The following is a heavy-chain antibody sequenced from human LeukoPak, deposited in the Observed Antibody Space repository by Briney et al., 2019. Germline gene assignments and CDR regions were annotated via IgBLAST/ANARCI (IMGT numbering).Heavy chain of an antibody. CDR3: ARDCGGDSYYFDY. J-gene: IGHJ4*02. CDR1: GGSISSYY. Sequence: PSETLSLTCTVSGGSISSYYWSWIRQPPGKGLEWIGYIYYSGSTNYNPSLKSRVTISVDTSKHQFSLKLSSVTAADTAVYYCARDCGGDSYYFDYWGQGTLVTVSS. D-gene: IGHD2-21*02. V-gene: IGHV4-59*01. CDR2: IYYSGST.